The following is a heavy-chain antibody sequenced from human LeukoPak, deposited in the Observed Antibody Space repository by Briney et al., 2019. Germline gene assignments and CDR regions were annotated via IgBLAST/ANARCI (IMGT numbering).Heavy chain of an antibody. CDR2: ISGSGGST. Sequence: GGSLRLSCAASGFTFSSYAMSWVRQAPGKGLEWVSAISGSGGSTYYADSVKGRFTISRDNSKNTLYLQMNSLRAVDTAVYYCAKGGFLYYDILAGYYHGGYFDYWGQGTLVTVSS. D-gene: IGHD3-9*01. CDR3: AKGGFLYYDILAGYYHGGYFDY. J-gene: IGHJ4*02. CDR1: GFTFSSYA. V-gene: IGHV3-23*01.